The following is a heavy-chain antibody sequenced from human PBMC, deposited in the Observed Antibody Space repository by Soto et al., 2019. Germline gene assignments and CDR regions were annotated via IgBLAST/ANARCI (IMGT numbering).Heavy chain of an antibody. CDR3: ARDRFSCTNGVCYYYYYYGMDV. CDR1: GFTFSSYG. V-gene: IGHV3-33*01. D-gene: IGHD2-8*01. Sequence: QVQLVESGGGVVQPGRSPRLSCAASGFTFSSYGMHWVRQAPGKGLEWVAVIWYDGSNKYYADSVKGRFTISRDNSKNTLYLQMNSLRAEDTAVYYCARDRFSCTNGVCYYYYYYGMDVWGQGTTVTVSS. CDR2: IWYDGSNK. J-gene: IGHJ6*02.